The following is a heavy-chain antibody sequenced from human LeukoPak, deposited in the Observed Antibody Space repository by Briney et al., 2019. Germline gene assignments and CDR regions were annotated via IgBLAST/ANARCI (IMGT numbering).Heavy chain of an antibody. CDR3: ARVWVVPAASNDYYGMDV. J-gene: IGHJ6*02. Sequence: GRSLRLSCAASGFTFSSYGMHWVRQAPGKGLEWVAVIWYDGSNKYYADSVKGRFTISRDNSKNTLYLQMNSLRAEDMAVYYCARVWVVPAASNDYYGMDVWGQGTTVTVSS. D-gene: IGHD2-2*01. CDR1: GFTFSSYG. CDR2: IWYDGSNK. V-gene: IGHV3-33*01.